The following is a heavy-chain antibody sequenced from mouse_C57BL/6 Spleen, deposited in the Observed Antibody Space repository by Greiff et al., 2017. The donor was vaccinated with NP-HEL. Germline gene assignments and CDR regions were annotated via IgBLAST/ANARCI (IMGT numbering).Heavy chain of an antibody. CDR2: IHPNSGST. CDR1: GYTFTSYW. J-gene: IGHJ4*01. CDR3: ARVITTVVAPPAMDY. V-gene: IGHV1-64*01. Sequence: QVQLQQPGAELVKPGASVKLSCKASGYTFTSYWMHWVKQRPGQGLEWIGMIHPNSGSTNYNEKFKSKATLTVDKSSSTAYMQLSSLTSEDSAVYYCARVITTVVAPPAMDYWGQGTSVTVSS. D-gene: IGHD1-1*01.